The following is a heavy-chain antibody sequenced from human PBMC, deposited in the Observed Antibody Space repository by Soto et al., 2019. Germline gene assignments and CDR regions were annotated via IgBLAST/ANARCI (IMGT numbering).Heavy chain of an antibody. J-gene: IGHJ5*02. CDR2: IDVCSANA. CDR3: ARVVGALGHWFDP. Sequence: VASVKVSCKTSGFTFSSSAVHWVRQARGHRLQWIGWIDVCSANANYAQKLQGRVTMTTDTSTSTAYMELRSLRSDDTAVYYCARVVGALGHWFDPWGQGTLVTVSS. D-gene: IGHD2-15*01. V-gene: IGHV1-58*01. CDR1: GFTFSSSA.